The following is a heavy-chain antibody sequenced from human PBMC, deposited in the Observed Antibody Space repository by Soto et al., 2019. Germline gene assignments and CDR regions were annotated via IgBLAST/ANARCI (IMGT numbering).Heavy chain of an antibody. V-gene: IGHV1-69*01. D-gene: IGHD6-25*01. CDR3: ASGYSSGASWFDP. CDR2: IIPIFGTP. J-gene: IGHJ5*02. Sequence: QVQLVQSGAEVKKPGSSVSVSCKASGGTFSRFAISWVRQAPGQGLEWMGGIIPIFGTPNYAQKFQGRVTITADESTSTVYMELSSLRPEDTAVYYCASGYSSGASWFDPWGQGTLVPVSS. CDR1: GGTFSRFA.